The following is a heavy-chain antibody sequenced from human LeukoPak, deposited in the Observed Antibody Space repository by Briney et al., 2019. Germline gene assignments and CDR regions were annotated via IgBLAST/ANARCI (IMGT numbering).Heavy chain of an antibody. CDR2: FYHSGST. CDR3: ARDGNGSGSYYIGYYYYMDV. Sequence: SETLSLTCTVSGYSISSGYYWGWIRQPPGKGLEWIGSFYHSGSTYYNPSLKSRVTISVDTSKNQFSLKLSSVTAADTAVYYCARDGNGSGSYYIGYYYYMDVWGKGTTVTVSS. V-gene: IGHV4-38-2*02. J-gene: IGHJ6*03. D-gene: IGHD3-10*01. CDR1: GYSISSGYY.